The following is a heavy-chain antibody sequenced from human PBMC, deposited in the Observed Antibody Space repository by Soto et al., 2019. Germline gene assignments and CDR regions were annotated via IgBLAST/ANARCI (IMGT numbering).Heavy chain of an antibody. J-gene: IGHJ4*02. CDR3: ARDFAYFDS. CDR1: GGSSKSGSYS. V-gene: IGHV4-61*01. Sequence: PWETLSLTCTVSGGSSKSGSYSWSWIRQPPGKGLEWIGYVYHTGRTSYNPSLKSRVSISMDTSKNQFSLNLDSVTAADTAVYSCARDFAYFDSWGQGTLVTVSS. CDR2: VYHTGRT. D-gene: IGHD3-3*01.